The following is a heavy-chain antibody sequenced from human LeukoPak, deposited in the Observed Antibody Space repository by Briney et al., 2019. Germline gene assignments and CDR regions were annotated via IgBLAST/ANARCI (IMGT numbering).Heavy chain of an antibody. Sequence: GGSLRLSCVASGFIFSSYGMSWVRQAPGKGLEWVSGISSNGERTYFADSVKGRFGISRDNSKNTVYLQMESLRAEDTAVYYCSRGGITPRKFDSWGQGTLVTVSS. CDR3: SRGGITPRKFDS. J-gene: IGHJ4*01. V-gene: IGHV3-23*01. CDR2: ISSNGERT. CDR1: GFIFSSYG. D-gene: IGHD1-14*01.